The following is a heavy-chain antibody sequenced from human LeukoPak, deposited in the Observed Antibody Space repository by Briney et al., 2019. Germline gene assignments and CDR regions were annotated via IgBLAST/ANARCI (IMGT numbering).Heavy chain of an antibody. Sequence: PGGSLRLSCTVSGFNFKNYEMKWVRQAPGKGLEWIAYISSSGSTTKYADSVKGRFTMSRDNAKNAVYMEMNSLRVEDTAVYYCARDRWFGDEPIRRSYGRGLPQLFDPWGQGTLVTVSS. CDR2: ISSSGSTT. V-gene: IGHV3-48*03. CDR1: GFNFKNYE. D-gene: IGHD3-10*01. J-gene: IGHJ5*02. CDR3: ARDRWFGDEPIRRSYGRGLPQLFDP.